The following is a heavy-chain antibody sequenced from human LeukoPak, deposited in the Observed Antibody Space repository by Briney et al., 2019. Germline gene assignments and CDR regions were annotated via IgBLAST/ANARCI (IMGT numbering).Heavy chain of an antibody. Sequence: ATVKVSCKASGYTFTGYYMHWVRQAPGQGLEWMGWINPNSGGTNYAQKFQGRVTMTRDTSISTAYMELSRLRSDDTAVYYCARSSSVTIPGYYFDYWGQGTLVTVSS. J-gene: IGHJ4*02. CDR1: GYTFTGYY. CDR2: INPNSGGT. D-gene: IGHD2-21*01. CDR3: ARSSSVTIPGYYFDY. V-gene: IGHV1-2*02.